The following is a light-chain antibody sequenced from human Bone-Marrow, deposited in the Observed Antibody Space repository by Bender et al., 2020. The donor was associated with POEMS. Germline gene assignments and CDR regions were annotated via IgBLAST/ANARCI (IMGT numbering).Light chain of an antibody. CDR2: DVS. V-gene: IGLV2-14*03. CDR1: NSDVGDYNY. J-gene: IGLJ3*02. Sequence: QSALTQPASVSGSPGQSITISCTGTNSDVGDYNYVSWYQQFPGKAPKLMIYDVSKRPSGVPDRFSGSKSGNTASLTISGLQAEDEGDYYCQSYDNSLGGWVFGGGTKLTVL. CDR3: QSYDNSLGGWV.